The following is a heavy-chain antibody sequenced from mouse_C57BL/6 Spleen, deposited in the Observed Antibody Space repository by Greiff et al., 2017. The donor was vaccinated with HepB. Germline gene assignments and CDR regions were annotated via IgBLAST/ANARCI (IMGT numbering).Heavy chain of an antibody. V-gene: IGHV1-26*01. J-gene: IGHJ3*01. D-gene: IGHD2-1*01. CDR2: INPNNGGT. CDR3: GVGYGNFAWFAY. Sequence: EVQLQQSGPELVKPGASVKISCKASGYTFTDYYMNWVKQSHGKSLEWIGDINPNNGGTSYNQKFKGKATLTVDKSSSTAYMELRSLTSEDSAVFYVGVGYGNFAWFAYWSQGTLVTVSA. CDR1: GYTFTDYY.